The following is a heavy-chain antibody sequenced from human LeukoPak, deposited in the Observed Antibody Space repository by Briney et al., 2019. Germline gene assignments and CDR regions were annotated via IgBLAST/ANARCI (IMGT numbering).Heavy chain of an antibody. J-gene: IGHJ4*02. V-gene: IGHV1-8*01. CDR3: ARDSSSGFDY. Sequence: GASVKVSCKASGYTFTSYDINWVRQATGQGLEWMGWMNPNSGNTGYAQKLQGRVTMTTDTSTSTAYMELRSLRSDDTAVYYCARDSSSGFDYWGQGTLVTVSS. D-gene: IGHD6-6*01. CDR2: MNPNSGNT. CDR1: GYTFTSYD.